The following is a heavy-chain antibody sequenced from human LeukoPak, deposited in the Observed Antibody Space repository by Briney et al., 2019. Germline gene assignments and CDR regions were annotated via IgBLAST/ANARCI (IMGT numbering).Heavy chain of an antibody. D-gene: IGHD3-3*01. CDR2: FYFGESS. V-gene: IGHV4-59*11. J-gene: IGHJ4*02. CDR1: GSSISGHS. CDR3: VKCLKTPGVVGYYEY. Sequence: SETLSLTCSVSGSSISGHSWGWIRQPPGKTLEWIGYFYFGESSNYNPSLKSRVSMSVDTSNNQFSLKLTSVSAADTAVYYCVKCLKTPGVVGYYEYWGQGSLVTVSA.